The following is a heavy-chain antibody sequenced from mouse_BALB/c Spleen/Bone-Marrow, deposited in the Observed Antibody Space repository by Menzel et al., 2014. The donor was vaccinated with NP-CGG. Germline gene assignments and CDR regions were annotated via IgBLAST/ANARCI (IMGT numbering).Heavy chain of an antibody. D-gene: IGHD1-1*01. Sequence: VQLQQSGAELVKPGASVQLSCTASGFNIKDTYMHWVKQRPEQGLEWTGRIDPANGNTKYDPNFQGKATITADTSSNTAYLQLSSLTSEDTAVYYCARYYYGSILFHRRGQCTPLPVSS. CDR3: ARYYYGSILFHR. CDR1: GFNIKDTY. V-gene: IGHV14-3*02. CDR2: IDPANGNT. J-gene: IGHJ2*01.